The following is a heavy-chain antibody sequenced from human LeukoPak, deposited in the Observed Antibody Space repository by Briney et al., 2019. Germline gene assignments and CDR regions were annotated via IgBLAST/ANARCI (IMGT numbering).Heavy chain of an antibody. CDR1: GDSVSSNSAA. Sequence: SQTLSLTCAISGDSVSSNSAAWNWIRQSPSRGLEWLGRTYYMSKWYNDYAVSVKSRITINPDTSKNQFSLQLNSVTPEDTAVYYCARVPTRGQKSPFDYWGQGTLVTVSS. CDR3: ARVPTRGQKSPFDY. J-gene: IGHJ4*02. V-gene: IGHV6-1*01. CDR2: TYYMSKWYN. D-gene: IGHD3/OR15-3a*01.